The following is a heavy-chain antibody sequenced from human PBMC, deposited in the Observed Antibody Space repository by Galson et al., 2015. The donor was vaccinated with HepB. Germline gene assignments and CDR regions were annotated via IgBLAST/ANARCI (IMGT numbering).Heavy chain of an antibody. CDR2: ISGGGGRT. CDR3: TKDSPNSSSPDGGSM. Sequence: SLRLSCAASGFTFSSYAMSWVRQAPGKGLEWVSAISGGGGRTYYDDSVKGRFTISRDNSKNTLYLQMNSLRAEDTAVYYCTKDSPNSSSPDGGSMGGQGTLVTVSS. V-gene: IGHV3-23*01. J-gene: IGHJ4*02. CDR1: GFTFSSYA. D-gene: IGHD6-6*01.